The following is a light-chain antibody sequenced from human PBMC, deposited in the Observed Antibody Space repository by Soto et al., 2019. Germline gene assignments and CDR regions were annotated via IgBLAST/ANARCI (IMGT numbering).Light chain of an antibody. CDR1: QSVRSN. CDR2: GAS. Sequence: DIVMTQSPATLSLSPGEGSTLSCRASQSVRSNLGWYQQKPGQAPSLLIYGASTRATGIPDRFSGSGSGTECTLTISSLQSEDFAVDYCQKYSNWPRKVGQGTKVAIK. V-gene: IGKV3-15*01. J-gene: IGKJ1*01. CDR3: QKYSNWPRK.